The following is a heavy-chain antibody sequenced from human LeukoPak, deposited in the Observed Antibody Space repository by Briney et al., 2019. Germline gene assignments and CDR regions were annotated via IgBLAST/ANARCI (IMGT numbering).Heavy chain of an antibody. Sequence: KSSETLSLTCAVYGGSFSGYYWGWIRQPPGKGLEWIGEINHSGGTNYNPSLKSRVTISVDTSKNQFSLKLSSVTAADTAVYYCAREGYYYDSSGYYLLDYWGQGTLVTVSS. V-gene: IGHV4-34*01. CDR1: GGSFSGYY. CDR2: INHSGGT. J-gene: IGHJ4*02. CDR3: AREGYYYDSSGYYLLDY. D-gene: IGHD3-22*01.